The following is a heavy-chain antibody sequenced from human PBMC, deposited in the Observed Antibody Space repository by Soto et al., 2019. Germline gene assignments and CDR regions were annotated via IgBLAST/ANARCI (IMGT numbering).Heavy chain of an antibody. CDR3: ARGTPTAAGPCIDH. Sequence: ASVKVSCKTSGYTFTAYFIHWVRQAPGQGLEWMGWINPNSRDTNNAQKFQGRVTMTTDTSTRTAYMELSRLRSDDTAVYHCARGTPTAAGPCIDHWGHGTLVTVSS. CDR1: GYTFTAYF. V-gene: IGHV1-2*02. D-gene: IGHD6-13*01. J-gene: IGHJ4*01. CDR2: INPNSRDT.